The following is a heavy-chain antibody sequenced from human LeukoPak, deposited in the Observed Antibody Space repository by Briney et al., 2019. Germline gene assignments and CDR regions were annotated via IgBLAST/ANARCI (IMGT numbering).Heavy chain of an antibody. V-gene: IGHV3-66*01. D-gene: IGHD3-22*01. CDR1: GFTVSSNY. CDR2: IYSGGST. Sequence: GGSLRLSCAASGFTVSSNYMSWVRQAPGRGLEWVSVIYSGGSTYYADSVKGRFTISRDNSKNTLYLQMNSLRAEDTAVYYCARGVDYYDSSGYYYWGQGTLVTVSS. CDR3: ARGVDYYDSSGYYY. J-gene: IGHJ4*02.